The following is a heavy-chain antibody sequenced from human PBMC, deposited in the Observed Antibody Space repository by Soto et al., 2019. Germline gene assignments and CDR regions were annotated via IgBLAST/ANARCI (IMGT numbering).Heavy chain of an antibody. V-gene: IGHV4-34*01. Sequence: SETLSLTCAVYGGSFSAYYWSWIRQPPGKGLEWIGEINHSGGTSYNPSLKSRVTISVDTSKNQFSLKLSSVTAADTAVYYCARDPVAYCTNGVCPYYYYYGMDVWGQGTTVTVSS. D-gene: IGHD2-8*01. CDR2: INHSGGT. J-gene: IGHJ6*02. CDR1: GGSFSAYY. CDR3: ARDPVAYCTNGVCPYYYYYGMDV.